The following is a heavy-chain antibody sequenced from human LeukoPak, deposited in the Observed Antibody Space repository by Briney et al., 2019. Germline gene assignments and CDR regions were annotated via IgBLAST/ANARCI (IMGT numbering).Heavy chain of an antibody. CDR3: GKDSRTTVLPGGPFDI. CDR1: GFTLSIYA. CDR2: MSGWCGRT. J-gene: IGHJ3*02. D-gene: IGHD4-17*01. Sequence: GVSLRLSCALSGFTLSIYAMRWVRQARGGGGEGVLAMSGWCGRTYYADCVEGRFTLSRDRSKNTLYLQMNRPRAQDPAVYYLGKDSRTTVLPGGPFDIRGQGTLVTGS. V-gene: IGHV3-23*01.